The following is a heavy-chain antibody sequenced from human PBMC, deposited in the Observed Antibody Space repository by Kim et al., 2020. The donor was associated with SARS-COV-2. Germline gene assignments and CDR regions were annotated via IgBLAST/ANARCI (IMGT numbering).Heavy chain of an antibody. Sequence: QSRITMTRDTSTSTVYMELSSLRSEDTAVYYCARPRITMIVGRSDAFDIWGQGTMVTVSS. CDR3: ARPRITMIVGRSDAFDI. J-gene: IGHJ3*02. D-gene: IGHD3-22*01. V-gene: IGHV1-46*01.